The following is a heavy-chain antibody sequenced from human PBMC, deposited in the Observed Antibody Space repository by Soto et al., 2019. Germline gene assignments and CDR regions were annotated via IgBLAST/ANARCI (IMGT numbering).Heavy chain of an antibody. CDR3: ARGDARTGWFDP. Sequence: EVQLVESGGGLVEPGGSLRLSCAASGFTFSYSNMNWVRQAPGKGLEWVSSLSSSSTYIYYADSVKGRFTISRDNAKNSLYLQMNSLRAEDTAVYYCARGDARTGWFDPWGQGTLVTVSS. J-gene: IGHJ5*02. V-gene: IGHV3-21*01. CDR2: LSSSSTYI. CDR1: GFTFSYSN.